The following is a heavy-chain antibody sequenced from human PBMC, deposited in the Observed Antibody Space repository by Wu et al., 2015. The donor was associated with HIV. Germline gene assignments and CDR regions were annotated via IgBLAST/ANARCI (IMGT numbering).Heavy chain of an antibody. CDR3: LTAIDGIVY. CDR2: INPQSDDT. J-gene: IGHJ4*02. V-gene: IGHV1-2*02. Sequence: QVHLVQSGAEVKKSGASAKVSCTATGYTFTAYYVHWVRQAPGQGLEWMGCINPQSDDTKYAQKFQGRVTMTRDTSTNTAYMELSGLTFDDTAMYYCLTAIDGIVYWGQGPLVTVSS. CDR1: GYTFTAYY. D-gene: IGHD5-24*01.